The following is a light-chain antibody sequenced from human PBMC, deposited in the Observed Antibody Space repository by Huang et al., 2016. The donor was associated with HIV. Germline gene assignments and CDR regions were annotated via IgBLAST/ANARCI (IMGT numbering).Light chain of an antibody. V-gene: IGKV2-30*02. CDR1: QSLVHSDGNTY. CDR2: KVS. J-gene: IGKJ1*01. CDR3: MQCTHWPPWT. Sequence: DVVMTQSPLSLPVTLGQPASISCRSSQSLVHSDGNTYLNWFQQRPGQSPRRLIYKVSNRDSGVPDRFSGSGSGTDFTLKISRVEAEDVGVYYCMQCTHWPPWTCGQGTKVEIK.